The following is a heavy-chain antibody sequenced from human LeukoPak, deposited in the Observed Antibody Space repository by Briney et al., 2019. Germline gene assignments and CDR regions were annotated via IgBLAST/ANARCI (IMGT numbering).Heavy chain of an antibody. CDR2: IIPIFGTA. Sequence: SVKVSCKASGGTFSSYAISWVRQAPGQGLEWMGGIIPIFGTANYAQKFQGRVTITTDESTSTAYMELSSLRSEDTAVYYCARDRPRTYYDFWSGSENWFDPWGQGTLVTVSS. CDR1: GGTFSSYA. D-gene: IGHD3-3*01. V-gene: IGHV1-69*05. J-gene: IGHJ5*02. CDR3: ARDRPRTYYDFWSGSENWFDP.